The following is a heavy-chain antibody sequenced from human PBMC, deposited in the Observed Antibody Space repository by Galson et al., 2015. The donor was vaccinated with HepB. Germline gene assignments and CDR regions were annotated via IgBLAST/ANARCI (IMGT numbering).Heavy chain of an antibody. Sequence: SLRLSCAASGFTFSSYWMSWVRQAPGKGLEWVANIKQDGSEKYYVDSVKGRFTISRDNAKNSLYLQMNSLRAEDTAVYYCARSLPDGYSSGWYCCEYFDYWGQGTLVTVSS. CDR3: ARSLPDGYSSGWYCCEYFDY. CDR1: GFTFSSYW. CDR2: IKQDGSEK. V-gene: IGHV3-7*03. D-gene: IGHD6-19*01. J-gene: IGHJ4*02.